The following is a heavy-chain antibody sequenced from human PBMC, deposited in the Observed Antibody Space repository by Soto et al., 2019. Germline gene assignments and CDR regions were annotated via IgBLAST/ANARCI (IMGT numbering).Heavy chain of an antibody. CDR2: VNAYNGNT. V-gene: IGHV1-18*01. CDR3: AREAVSGRTGFDY. D-gene: IGHD6-19*01. J-gene: IGHJ4*02. Sequence: QVQLVQAGDEVKKPGASVKVSCKASGYTFTSYGISWVRQAPGQGLEWMGWVNAYNGNTNYAQKFQGRVTMTTETSTSTVYMELRSMRSDDTAVYYCAREAVSGRTGFDYWGQGTLVTVSS. CDR1: GYTFTSYG.